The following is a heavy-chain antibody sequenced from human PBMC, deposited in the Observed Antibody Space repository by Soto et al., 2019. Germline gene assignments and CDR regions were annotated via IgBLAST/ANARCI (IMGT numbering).Heavy chain of an antibody. J-gene: IGHJ3*01. CDR1: GFSLTTRQVG. V-gene: IGHV2-5*02. Sequence: ITLKESGPTLVEPTQTLTLTCTFSGFSLTTRQVGVGWIRQPPGQALEWLAVIYWDNDKRYSPSLERRLTITKDTSKNQVVLTMTNMDPMDTATYYCSHLMITYGGVIGDDAFDVWGQGTMVTVSS. CDR3: SHLMITYGGVIGDDAFDV. CDR2: IYWDNDK. D-gene: IGHD3-16*02.